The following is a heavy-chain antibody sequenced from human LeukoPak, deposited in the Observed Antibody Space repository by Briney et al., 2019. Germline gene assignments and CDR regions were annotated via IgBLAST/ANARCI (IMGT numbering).Heavy chain of an antibody. CDR1: GYSFTSYW. D-gene: IGHD3-3*01. J-gene: IGHJ4*02. CDR2: IYPGDSDT. CDR3: ARNPDFWSGYYSGFDY. V-gene: IGHV5-51*01. Sequence: GESLKISCKGSGYSFTSYWIGWVRQMPGKGLEWMGIIYPGDSDTRYSPSFQGQVTISADKSISTAYLQWSSLKASDTAMYYCARNPDFWSGYYSGFDYWGQGTLVTVSS.